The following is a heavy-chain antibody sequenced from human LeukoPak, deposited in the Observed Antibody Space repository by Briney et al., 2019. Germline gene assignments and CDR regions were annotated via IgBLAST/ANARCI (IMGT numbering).Heavy chain of an antibody. CDR3: ARSNGDPLPYHYYGMDV. J-gene: IGHJ6*02. Sequence: SETLSLTCTVSGGSISSYYWSWIRQPPGKKLEWIGYIYYSGSTIYHPSLKSRVTISVDPSKNQFSLKLSSVTAADTAVYYCARSNGDPLPYHYYGMDVWGQGTTVTVSS. CDR1: GGSISSYY. V-gene: IGHV4-59*01. D-gene: IGHD4-17*01. CDR2: IYYSGST.